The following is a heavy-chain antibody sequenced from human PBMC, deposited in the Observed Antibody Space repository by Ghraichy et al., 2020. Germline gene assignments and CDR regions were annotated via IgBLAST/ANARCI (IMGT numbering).Heavy chain of an antibody. J-gene: IGHJ4*02. D-gene: IGHD2-15*01. CDR3: VGGPSFEY. CDR1: GGSISSSSYY. Sequence: SQTLSLTCTVSGGSISSSSYYWGWIRQPPGKGLEWIGTISYSGNTYYNPSLKSRVTIFVDTSKNQFSLKLNSVTAADTAVDYCVGGPSFEYWGQGTLVTVSS. V-gene: IGHV4-39*01. CDR2: ISYSGNT.